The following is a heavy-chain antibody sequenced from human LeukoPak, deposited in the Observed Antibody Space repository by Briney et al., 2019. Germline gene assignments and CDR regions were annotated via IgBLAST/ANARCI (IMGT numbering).Heavy chain of an antibody. V-gene: IGHV3-7*01. D-gene: IGHD2-15*01. Sequence: GGSLRLSCAASGFTFSSSWMSWLRQAPGKGLEGVTNIDQGGSGKYYVDSVKGRFTISRDNAKNSLYLQMNSLRAEDTAVYYCARPSCCGGTCHAYWGQGTLVTVS. J-gene: IGHJ4*02. CDR1: GFTFSSSW. CDR2: IDQGGSGK. CDR3: ARPSCCGGTCHAY.